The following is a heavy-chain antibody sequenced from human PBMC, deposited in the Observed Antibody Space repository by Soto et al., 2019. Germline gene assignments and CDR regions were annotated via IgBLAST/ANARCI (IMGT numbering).Heavy chain of an antibody. CDR2: IYYSGST. D-gene: IGHD2-15*01. CDR3: ARGRYCSGISCYVFDS. CDR1: GGSISSYY. V-gene: IGHV4-59*01. J-gene: IGHJ5*01. Sequence: SETLSLTCTVSGGSISSYYWSWIRQPPGKGLEWIGYIYYSGSTNYNPSLKSRVTISVDTSKNQFSLKLSSVTPADTAVYYCARGRYCSGISCYVFDSWGQGALVTVSS.